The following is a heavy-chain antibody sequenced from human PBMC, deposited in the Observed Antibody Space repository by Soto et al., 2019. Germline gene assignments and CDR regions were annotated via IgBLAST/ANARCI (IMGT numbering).Heavy chain of an antibody. J-gene: IGHJ6*02. V-gene: IGHV1-18*01. CDR2: ISAYNGHT. CDR3: ARRSRGLDV. Sequence: ASVKGSCKSSGYTFTNYGITWVRQAPGQGLEWMGWISAYNGHTDYAQKFQGRVTMTTDTSTSTAYMDLWSLRSDDTAVYYCARRSRGLDVWGQGTSVTVSS. CDR1: GYTFTNYG.